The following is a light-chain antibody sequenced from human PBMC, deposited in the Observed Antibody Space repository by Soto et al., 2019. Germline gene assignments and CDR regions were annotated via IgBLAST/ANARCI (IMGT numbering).Light chain of an antibody. Sequence: EIVLTQSPGTLSLSPGEIATLSCRASQSVRSSYLAWYQQKPGQAPRLLIYGASSRATGIPDRFSGSGSGTDFTLTISRLEPEDFAVYYCHQYGSSTQTFGQGTKVDIK. J-gene: IGKJ1*01. CDR2: GAS. V-gene: IGKV3-20*01. CDR1: QSVRSSY. CDR3: HQYGSSTQT.